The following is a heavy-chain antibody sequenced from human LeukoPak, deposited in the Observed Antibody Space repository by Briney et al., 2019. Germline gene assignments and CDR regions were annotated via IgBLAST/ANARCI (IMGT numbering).Heavy chain of an antibody. V-gene: IGHV4-30-4*01. Sequence: PSETLSLTCTVSGGSISSGDYYWSWIRQPPGKGLEWIGYIYYSGSTYYNPSLKSGVTISVDTSKNQFSLKLSSVTAADTAVYYCARGGAGSYYGTTFDPWGQGTLVTVSS. CDR1: GGSISSGDYY. CDR2: IYYSGST. J-gene: IGHJ5*02. CDR3: ARGGAGSYYGTTFDP. D-gene: IGHD3-10*01.